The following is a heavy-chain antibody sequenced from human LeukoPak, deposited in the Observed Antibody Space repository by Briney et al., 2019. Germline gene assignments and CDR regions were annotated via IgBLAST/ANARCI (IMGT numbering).Heavy chain of an antibody. Sequence: SETLSLTCAVYGGSFSGYYWSWIRQPPGKGLEWIGEINHSGSTNYNPSLKSRVTISVDTSKNQFSLKLSSVTAADTAVYYCARVHGDYEFDYWGQGTLVTVSS. CDR1: GGSFSGYY. V-gene: IGHV4-34*01. CDR2: INHSGST. J-gene: IGHJ4*02. D-gene: IGHD4-17*01. CDR3: ARVHGDYEFDY.